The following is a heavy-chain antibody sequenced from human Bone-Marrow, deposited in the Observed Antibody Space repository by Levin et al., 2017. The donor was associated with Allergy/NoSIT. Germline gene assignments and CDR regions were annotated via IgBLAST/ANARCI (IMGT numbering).Heavy chain of an antibody. D-gene: IGHD3-22*01. J-gene: IGHJ4*02. CDR2: ISGSGSNT. V-gene: IGHV3-23*01. CDR1: GLIFSNYA. Sequence: SCAASGLIFSNYAMNWVRQAPGKWLEWVSQISGSGSNTHYADSVRGRFTFSRDNSNNTVYLQMNSLRADDTAVYYCAGYDTSGYHSPFDYWGQGTLVTVSS. CDR3: AGYDTSGYHSPFDY.